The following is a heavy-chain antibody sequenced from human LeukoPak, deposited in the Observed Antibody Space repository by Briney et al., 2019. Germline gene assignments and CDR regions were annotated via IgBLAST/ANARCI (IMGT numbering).Heavy chain of an antibody. J-gene: IGHJ6*03. CDR3: AREVYSSSWDYYYYYMDV. Sequence: ASVKVSCKASGYTFTSYGISWVRQAPGQGLEWMGWISAYNGNTNYAQKLQGRVTMTTDTSTSTAYTELRSLRSDDTAVYYCAREVYSSSWDYYYYYMDVWGKGTTVTVSS. D-gene: IGHD6-13*01. CDR1: GYTFTSYG. V-gene: IGHV1-18*01. CDR2: ISAYNGNT.